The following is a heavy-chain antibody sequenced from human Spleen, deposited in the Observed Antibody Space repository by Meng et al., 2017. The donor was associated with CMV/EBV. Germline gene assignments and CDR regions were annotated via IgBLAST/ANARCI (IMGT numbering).Heavy chain of an antibody. V-gene: IGHV3-9*01. CDR1: GFPFSRDW. Sequence: GGSLRLSCAASGFPFSRDWMSWVRQAPGKGLEWVSGISWNSGSIGYADSVKGRFTISRDNAKNSLYLQMNSLRAEDTALYYCAKDSYCSSTSCYPTLDYWGQGTLVTVSS. J-gene: IGHJ4*02. CDR2: ISWNSGSI. CDR3: AKDSYCSSTSCYPTLDY. D-gene: IGHD2-2*01.